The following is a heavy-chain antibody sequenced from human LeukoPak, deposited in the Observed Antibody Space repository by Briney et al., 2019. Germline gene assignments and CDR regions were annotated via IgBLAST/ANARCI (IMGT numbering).Heavy chain of an antibody. J-gene: IGHJ3*02. Sequence: PSETLPLTCTGSDDSLNSYWWSWIRQPAGKGLEWIGRICTSGTTNYNLSLKSRVTMSVDTSKNQFSLKLRSVTAADMAVYYCARETRSGRAFDIWGQGTMVTVSS. V-gene: IGHV4-4*07. D-gene: IGHD6-19*01. CDR1: DDSLNSYW. CDR2: ICTSGTT. CDR3: ARETRSGRAFDI.